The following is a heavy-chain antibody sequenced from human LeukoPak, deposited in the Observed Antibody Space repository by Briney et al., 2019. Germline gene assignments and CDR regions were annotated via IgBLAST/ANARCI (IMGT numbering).Heavy chain of an antibody. CDR3: SRDRGLSGYDLCDY. CDR2: IKHDGSEK. V-gene: IGHV3-7*01. J-gene: IGHJ4*02. CDR1: TFTFSNYW. Sequence: PGGSLRLSCAASTFTFSNYWMNWVRQAPGKGLEWVATIKHDGSEKPSVASVEGRCTISRANAMNSLYLQMNSLRPEDTAVYSCSRDRGLSGYDLCDYWREGTLVSVCS. D-gene: IGHD5-12*01.